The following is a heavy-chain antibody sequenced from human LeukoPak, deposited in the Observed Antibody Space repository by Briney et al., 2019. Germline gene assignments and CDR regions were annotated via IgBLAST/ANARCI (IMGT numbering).Heavy chain of an antibody. CDR2: IKQDGSEK. CDR3: AGGYGFLIES. V-gene: IGHV3-7*04. CDR1: RFTFRNYY. D-gene: IGHD3-3*01. Sequence: GGSLRLSCAASRFTFRNYYMAWVRQAPGKGLEWVANIKQDGSEKYYGGSVKGRFTISRDNAKNSLYLQLNSLRVEDTAVYFCAGGYGFLIESWGQGTLVTVSS. J-gene: IGHJ4*02.